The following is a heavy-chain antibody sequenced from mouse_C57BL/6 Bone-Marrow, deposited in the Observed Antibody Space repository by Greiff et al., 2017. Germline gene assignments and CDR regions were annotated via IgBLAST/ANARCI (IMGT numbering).Heavy chain of an antibody. Sequence: DVHLVESGGGLVKPGGSLKLSCAASGFTFSSYTMSWVRQTPEKRLQWVAAISGGGGNTYYPDSVKGRFTISRYNDKNILYLQMSSLRSEDTALYYCTRQVTTVLATKYFDVWGTGTTVTVSS. V-gene: IGHV5-9*01. CDR3: TRQVTTVLATKYFDV. CDR1: GFTFSSYT. CDR2: ISGGGGNT. D-gene: IGHD1-1*01. J-gene: IGHJ1*03.